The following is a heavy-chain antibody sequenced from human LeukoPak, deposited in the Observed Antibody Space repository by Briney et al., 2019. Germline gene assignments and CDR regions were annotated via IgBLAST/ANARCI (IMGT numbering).Heavy chain of an antibody. Sequence: PGGSLRLSCAASGFTFSSYGMHWDRQAPGKGLEWVAVISVKGRFTISRDNSKNTLFLQMNSLRAEDTAVYYCATPLQGSWDYFDYWGQGTLVTVSS. D-gene: IGHD6-13*01. J-gene: IGHJ4*02. CDR2: I. CDR1: GFTFSSYG. CDR3: ATPLQGSWDYFDY. V-gene: IGHV3-30*03.